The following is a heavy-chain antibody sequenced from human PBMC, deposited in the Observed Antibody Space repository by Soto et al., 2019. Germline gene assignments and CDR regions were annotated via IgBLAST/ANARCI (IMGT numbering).Heavy chain of an antibody. CDR3: ARDKLKGEQLVLDWFDP. Sequence: PGGSLRLSCAASGFTFSSYSMNWVRQAPGKGLEWVSYISSSSSTIYYADSVKGRFTISRDNAKNSLYLQMNSLRDEDTAVYYCARDKLKGEQLVLDWFDPWGQGTLVTVSS. V-gene: IGHV3-48*02. CDR1: GFTFSSYS. J-gene: IGHJ5*02. CDR2: ISSSSSTI. D-gene: IGHD6-13*01.